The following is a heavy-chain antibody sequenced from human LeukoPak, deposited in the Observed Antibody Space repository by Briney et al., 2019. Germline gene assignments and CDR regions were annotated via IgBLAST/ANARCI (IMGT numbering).Heavy chain of an antibody. CDR1: GDSVSSNNAA. CDR2: TYYRSKWFN. D-gene: IGHD7-27*01. Sequence: SQTLSLTCALSGDSVSSNNAAWNWIRQSSSRGLEWLGRTYYRSKWFNDYAVSVKSRIIISPDTSKNQFSLHLNSVTPKDTAVYYCVGQADWGRVDPWGQGTLVTVSS. J-gene: IGHJ5*02. V-gene: IGHV6-1*01. CDR3: VGQADWGRVDP.